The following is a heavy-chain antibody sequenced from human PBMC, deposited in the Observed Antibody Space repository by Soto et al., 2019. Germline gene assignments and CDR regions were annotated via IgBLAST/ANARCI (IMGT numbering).Heavy chain of an antibody. Sequence: GGSLRLSCVASGFTFSNYAMIWVRQAPGKGLEWVSAISGSGSNRYYADSVKGRFTISRDNSKNTVYLQMNSLRADDTAVYYCARPLLTMIVVVPFDYWGQGTLVTVS. CDR2: ISGSGSNR. CDR3: ARPLLTMIVVVPFDY. V-gene: IGHV3-23*01. CDR1: GFTFSNYA. D-gene: IGHD3-22*01. J-gene: IGHJ4*02.